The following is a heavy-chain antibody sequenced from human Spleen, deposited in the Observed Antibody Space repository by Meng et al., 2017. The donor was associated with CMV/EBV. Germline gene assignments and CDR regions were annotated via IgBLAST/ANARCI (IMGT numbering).Heavy chain of an antibody. CDR1: GFNFNSYT. CDR3: AKETRDYDFWSHTNWYYIDA. J-gene: IGHJ4*02. Sequence: GESLKISCAASGFNFNSYTMNWVRQAPGKGLEWVSVIYSGGGRTYYSDSVKGRFTISRDNSKNTLYLQMDSLRAEDTAVYYCAKETRDYDFWSHTNWYYIDAWGQGTLVTVSS. V-gene: IGHV3-23*03. D-gene: IGHD3-3*01. CDR2: IYSGGGRT.